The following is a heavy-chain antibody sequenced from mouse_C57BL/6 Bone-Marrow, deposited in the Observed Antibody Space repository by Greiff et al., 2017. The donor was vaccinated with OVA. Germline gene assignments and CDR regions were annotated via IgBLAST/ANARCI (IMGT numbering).Heavy chain of an antibody. CDR3: ARATYYSNYYYAMDY. CDR1: GYTFTTYP. V-gene: IGHV1-47*01. Sequence: VQRVESGAELVKPGASVKMSCKASGYTFTTYPIEWMKQNHGKSLEWIGNFHPYNDDTKYNEKFKGKATLTVEKSSSTVYLELSRLTSDDSAVYYCARATYYSNYYYAMDYWGQGTSVTVSS. D-gene: IGHD2-5*01. CDR2: FHPYNDDT. J-gene: IGHJ4*01.